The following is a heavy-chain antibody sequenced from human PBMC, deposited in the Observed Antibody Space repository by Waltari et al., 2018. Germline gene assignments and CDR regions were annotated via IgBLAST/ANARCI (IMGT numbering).Heavy chain of an antibody. V-gene: IGHV4-61*09. J-gene: IGHJ2*01. Sequence: QVQLQESGPGLVKPSQTLSLTCTVSGGSISSGSYYWSWIRQPAGKGLEWIGYIYTSGSTNYNPSLKSRVTISVDTSKNQFSLKLSSVTAADTAVYYCARGPIAAYWYFDLWGRGTLVTVSS. CDR1: GGSISSGSYY. CDR3: ARGPIAAYWYFDL. CDR2: IYTSGST. D-gene: IGHD6-13*01.